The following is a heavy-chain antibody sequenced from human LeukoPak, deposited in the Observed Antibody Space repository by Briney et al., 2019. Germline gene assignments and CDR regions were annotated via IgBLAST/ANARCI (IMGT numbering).Heavy chain of an antibody. J-gene: IGHJ4*02. CDR1: GGSISSSSYY. V-gene: IGHV4-39*07. Sequence: SETLSLTCTVSGGSISSSSYYWGWIRQPPGKGLEWIGTIYYSGSTYYNPSLKSRVTISLDTSKNQFSLKLSSVTAADTAVYYCARDRDLGYWGQGTLVTVSS. CDR2: IYYSGST. CDR3: ARDRDLGY.